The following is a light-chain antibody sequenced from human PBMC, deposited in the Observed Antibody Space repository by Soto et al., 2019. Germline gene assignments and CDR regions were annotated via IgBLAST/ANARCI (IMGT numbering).Light chain of an antibody. Sequence: EIVMTQSPATLSVSPGERATLSCRASQSVSSNLAWYQQKPGQAPRLLIYGASTRATGIPARFSGRGSGTDFSLTISNLQPEDFATYFCQQSKTFPLTFGGGTKVDI. CDR1: QSVSSN. CDR2: GAS. V-gene: IGKV3-15*01. CDR3: QQSKTFPLT. J-gene: IGKJ4*01.